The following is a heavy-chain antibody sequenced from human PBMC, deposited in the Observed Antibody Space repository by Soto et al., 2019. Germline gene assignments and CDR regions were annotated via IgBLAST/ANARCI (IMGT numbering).Heavy chain of an antibody. CDR3: ARIRPASIAARLDAFDI. CDR1: GFTVSSNY. CDR2: IYSGGST. D-gene: IGHD6-6*01. Sequence: GGSLRLSCAASGFTVSSNYMSWVRQAPGKGLEWVSVIYSGGSTYYADSVKGRFTISRDNSKNTLYLQMNSLRAEDTAVYYCARIRPASIAARLDAFDILGQGTMVTVSS. J-gene: IGHJ3*02. V-gene: IGHV3-53*01.